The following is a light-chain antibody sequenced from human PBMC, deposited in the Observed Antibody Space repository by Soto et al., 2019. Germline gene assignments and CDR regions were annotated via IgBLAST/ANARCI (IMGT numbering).Light chain of an antibody. J-gene: IGKJ1*01. CDR3: QQYGSSPRT. Sequence: EVVLTQSPATLSLSPGERATLSCRASHSVSSYLACYQQKPGQAPGLLIYDASNRATGIPARFSGSGSGTDFTLTISSLEPEDFAVYYCQQYGSSPRTFGQGTKVDIK. V-gene: IGKV3-11*01. CDR2: DAS. CDR1: HSVSSY.